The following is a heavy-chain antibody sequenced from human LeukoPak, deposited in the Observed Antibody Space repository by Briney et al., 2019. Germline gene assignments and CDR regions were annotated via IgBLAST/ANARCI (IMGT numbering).Heavy chain of an antibody. CDR2: VSVRGGIA. Sequence: VGSLRLSCAESGDTSNNYEMYWGSPTPRKGLEWVSDVSVRGGIAQYADSVKGRFIISRDNSKNTMYLQMNSVRAEDTAVYFCAKRGVVIRGVIIIGFHKEAYYFDCWGQGILVTVSS. CDR3: AKRGVVIRGVIIIGFHKEAYYFDC. J-gene: IGHJ4*02. V-gene: IGHV3-23*01. CDR1: GDTSNNYE. D-gene: IGHD3-10*01.